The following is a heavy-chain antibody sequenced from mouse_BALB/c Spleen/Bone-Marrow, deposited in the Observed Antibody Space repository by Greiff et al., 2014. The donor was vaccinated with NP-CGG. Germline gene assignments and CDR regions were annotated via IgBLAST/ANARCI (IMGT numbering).Heavy chain of an antibody. V-gene: IGHV5-4*02. Sequence: EVMLVESGGGLVKPGGSLKLSCATSGFTFSGYYMYWVRQTPEKRLEWVVTISDGGGYTYYPDSVWGRFTISRDNAKNNLYLQMSSLKSEDTAMYYCARSGERYGAMDYWGQGTSVTV. D-gene: IGHD2-10*02. CDR2: ISDGGGYT. J-gene: IGHJ4*01. CDR1: GFTFSGYY. CDR3: ARSGERYGAMDY.